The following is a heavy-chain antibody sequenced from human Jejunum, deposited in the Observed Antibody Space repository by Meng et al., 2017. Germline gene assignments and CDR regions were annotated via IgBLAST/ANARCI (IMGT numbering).Heavy chain of an antibody. V-gene: IGHV3-33*01. Sequence: LVGSWGRVVHPVRSLSLSCVASGISFSTSGMHWVRQDPGKGLEWVAMIWSDGGNEYYADSVKGRFTISRDNSKNTVYLQMDSLRAEDTAVYYCARDRGLRDLDHWGQGTLVTASS. J-gene: IGHJ4*02. CDR1: GISFSTSG. CDR3: ARDRGLRDLDH. D-gene: IGHD3-10*01. CDR2: IWSDGGNE.